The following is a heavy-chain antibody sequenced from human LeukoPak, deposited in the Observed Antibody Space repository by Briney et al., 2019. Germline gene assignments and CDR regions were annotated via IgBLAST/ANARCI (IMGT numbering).Heavy chain of an antibody. V-gene: IGHV4-39*01. D-gene: IGHD5-12*01. Sequence: PSETLSLTCTVSGGSISNYYWDWIRQSPGKGLEWIGNIYSGGSTYYTPSLKSRVTISVDTSKNQFSLKLSSVTAADTAIYFCARHSRSGSGGYENAFDIWGQGTMVTVSS. J-gene: IGHJ3*02. CDR1: GGSISNYY. CDR2: IYSGGST. CDR3: ARHSRSGSGGYENAFDI.